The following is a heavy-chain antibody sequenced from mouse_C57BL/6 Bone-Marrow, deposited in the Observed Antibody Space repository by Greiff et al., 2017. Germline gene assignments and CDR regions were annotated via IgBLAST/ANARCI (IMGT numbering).Heavy chain of an antibody. Sequence: QVQLQQSGPELVKPGASVKISCKASGYAFSSSWMNWVKQRPGKGLEWIGRIYPGDGDTNDNGKFKGKATLTADKSSSTAYMQLSSLTSEDSAVYFCAIYCAMDYWGQGTSVTVSS. J-gene: IGHJ4*01. CDR2: IYPGDGDT. CDR1: GYAFSSSW. CDR3: AIYCAMDY. V-gene: IGHV1-82*01.